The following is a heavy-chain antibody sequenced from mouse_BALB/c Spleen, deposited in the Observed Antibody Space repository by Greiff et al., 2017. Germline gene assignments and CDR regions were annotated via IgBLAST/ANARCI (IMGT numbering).Heavy chain of an antibody. J-gene: IGHJ4*01. V-gene: IGHV1S81*02. CDR3: TRADNLYAMDY. Sequence: VQLVESGAELVKPGASVKLSCKASGYTFTSYYMYWVKQRPGQGLEWIGEINPSNGGTNFNEKFKSKATLTVDNSSSTAYMQLSSLTSEDSAVYYCTRADNLYAMDYWGQGTSVTVSS. CDR1: GYTFTSYY. CDR2: INPSNGGT. D-gene: IGHD1-3*01.